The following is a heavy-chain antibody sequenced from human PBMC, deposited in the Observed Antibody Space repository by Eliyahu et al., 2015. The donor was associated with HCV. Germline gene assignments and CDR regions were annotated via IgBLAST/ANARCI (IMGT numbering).Heavy chain of an antibody. J-gene: IGHJ4*02. D-gene: IGHD6-6*01. V-gene: IGHV3-21*01. Sequence: EVQLVESGGGLVKPGGSLRLSCAGXGFSFSSYNLNWVRQAPGKGLEXVSSISGSSSYIYYADSVKGRFTISRDNARNSLYLQMNSLRAEDTAVYYCARDLKSRQLLPEYWGQGTLVTVSS. CDR2: ISGSSSYI. CDR3: ARDLKSRQLLPEY. CDR1: GFSFSSYN.